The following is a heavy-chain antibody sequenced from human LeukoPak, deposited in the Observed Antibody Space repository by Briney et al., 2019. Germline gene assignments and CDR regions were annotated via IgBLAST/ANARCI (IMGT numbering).Heavy chain of an antibody. CDR1: GFTFSSYV. CDR3: TKGAAAGPKYFQH. V-gene: IGHV3-23*01. D-gene: IGHD6-13*01. CDR2: IDGSGVGT. J-gene: IGHJ1*01. Sequence: GGSLRLSCAASGFTFSSYVMRWVRQAPGKGLEWVSTIDGSGVGTYYADSVKGRFTISRDSSKSTLYLHMNSLRVEDTAVYYCTKGAAAGPKYFQHWGQGTLVTVSS.